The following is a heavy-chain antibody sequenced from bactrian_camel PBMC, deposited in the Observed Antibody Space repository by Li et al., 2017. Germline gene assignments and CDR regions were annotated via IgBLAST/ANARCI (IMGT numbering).Heavy chain of an antibody. D-gene: IGHD4*01. J-gene: IGHJ4*01. Sequence: VQLVESGGGSVQAGGSLRLSCAASGLSLMSICMGWFRPVSGKEREKVATIDSNGRTSYAESVKGRFTISQDKSSSTVHLQMNNLKIEDTGVYYCAATLGMVRGFHVCHDESDYVDWGQGTQVTVS. CDR3: AATLGMVRGFHVCHDESDYVD. V-gene: IGHV3S53*01. CDR2: IDSNGRT. CDR1: GLSLMSIC.